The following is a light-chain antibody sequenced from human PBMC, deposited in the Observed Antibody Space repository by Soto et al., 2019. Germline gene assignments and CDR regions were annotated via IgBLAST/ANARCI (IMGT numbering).Light chain of an antibody. CDR2: GAS. CDR1: QSISSSY. Sequence: EIVLTQSPGTLSLSPGDRATLSCRASQSISSSYLAWYQQKPGQAPRLLIYGASTRATGLPVRFSGSGSGTDCTLTISRLEPEDFAVYYCHQYGSSPGTFGQGTKLEIK. J-gene: IGKJ2*01. CDR3: HQYGSSPGT. V-gene: IGKV3-20*01.